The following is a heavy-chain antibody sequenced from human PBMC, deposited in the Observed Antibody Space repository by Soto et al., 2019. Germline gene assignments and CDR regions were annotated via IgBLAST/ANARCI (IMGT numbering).Heavy chain of an antibody. D-gene: IGHD4-17*01. V-gene: IGHV4-59*08. CDR3: ARHPTVTEYYFDY. CDR1: GGSISNYY. J-gene: IGHJ4*02. Sequence: SETLSLTCTLSGGSISNYYWSWIRQPPGKGLEWIGYIYSSGRTNYNPSLKSRVTISVDTSKNQFSLKLSSVTAADTAVYYCARHPTVTEYYFDYWGQGTLVTVSS. CDR2: IYSSGRT.